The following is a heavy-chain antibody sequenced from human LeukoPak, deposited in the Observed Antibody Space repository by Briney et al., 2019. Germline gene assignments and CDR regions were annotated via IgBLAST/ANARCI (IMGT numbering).Heavy chain of an antibody. CDR3: ARVSIAARYYYYGMDV. V-gene: IGHV6-1*01. CDR1: GDSVSSNSAA. D-gene: IGHD6-6*01. CDR2: TYYRSKWYN. J-gene: IGHJ6*02. Sequence: SQTLSLTCAISGDSVSSNSAAWNWLRPSPSRGLEWLGRTYYRSKWYNDYAVSVKSRITINPDTSKNQFSLQLNSVTPEDTAVYYCARVSIAARYYYYGMDVWGQGTTVTVSS.